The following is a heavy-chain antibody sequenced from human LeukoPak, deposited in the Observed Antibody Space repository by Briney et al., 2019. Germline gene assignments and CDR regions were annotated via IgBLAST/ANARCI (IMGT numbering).Heavy chain of an antibody. V-gene: IGHV4-39*07. D-gene: IGHD3-22*01. Sequence: SETLSLTCTVSSDSLSTGSYYWGWIRQPPGKGLEWIGSIYYSGGAYYSPSLKSRVTISVDTSKNQFSLNLRSVTAADTAVYYCARGSGSGYYSYWGQGTLVTVSS. CDR3: ARGSGSGYYSY. J-gene: IGHJ4*02. CDR2: IYYSGGA. CDR1: SDSLSTGSYY.